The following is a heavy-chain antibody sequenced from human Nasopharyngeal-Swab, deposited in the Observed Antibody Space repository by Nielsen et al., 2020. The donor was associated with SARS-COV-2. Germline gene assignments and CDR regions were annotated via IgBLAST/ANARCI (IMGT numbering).Heavy chain of an antibody. D-gene: IGHD5-24*01. CDR2: IYYRGAT. V-gene: IGHV4-39*07. CDR1: GGSILSSTYY. J-gene: IGHJ4*02. Sequence: SATLSLTCTVSGGSILSSTYYWGWIRQPPGKGLEWIGRIYYRGATYYNPPLKNRLTMSVKISKNQFSLKLYSGTAADTAVYYGASSGWLHPFDNWGPGTLVTVSS. CDR3: ASSGWLHPFDN.